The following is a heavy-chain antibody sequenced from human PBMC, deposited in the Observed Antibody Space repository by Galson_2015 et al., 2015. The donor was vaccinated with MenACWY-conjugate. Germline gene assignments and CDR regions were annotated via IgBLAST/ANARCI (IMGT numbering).Heavy chain of an antibody. CDR2: ISAYNGNT. D-gene: IGHD5-12*01. CDR3: ARWLPGTFDAFDM. V-gene: IGHV1-18*01. CDR1: GYTFTSYG. Sequence: KKPGESLKISCKASGYTFTSYGITWVRQAPGQGLEWMGWISAYNGNTNYAQKLQGRVTMTTDTSTSTAYMELRSLRSDDTAVYYCARWLPGTFDAFDMWGQGTMVTVSS. J-gene: IGHJ3*02.